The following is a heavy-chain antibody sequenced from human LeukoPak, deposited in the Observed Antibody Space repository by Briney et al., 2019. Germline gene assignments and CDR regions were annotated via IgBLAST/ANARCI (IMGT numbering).Heavy chain of an antibody. J-gene: IGHJ4*02. CDR2: ISSSSSYI. CDR1: GFTFSSYS. V-gene: IGHV3-21*01. CDR3: ARDLGVVVVTEFDY. Sequence: GGSLRLSCAASGFTFSSYSMNWVRQAPGKGLEWVSSISSSSSYIYYADSVKGRFTISRDNAKNSLYLQMNSLRAEDTAVYYCARDLGVVVVTEFDYWGQGTLVTVSS. D-gene: IGHD2-21*02.